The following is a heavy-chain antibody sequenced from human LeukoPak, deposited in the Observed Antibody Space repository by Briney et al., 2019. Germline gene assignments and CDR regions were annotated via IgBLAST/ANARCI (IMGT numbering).Heavy chain of an antibody. V-gene: IGHV3-48*01. CDR1: GFTFSIYS. CDR2: ISSSSSTI. CDR3: TTLNFHDT. J-gene: IGHJ5*02. D-gene: IGHD3-9*01. Sequence: PGGSLRLSCAASGFTFSIYSMSWVRQAPGKGLEWVSYISSSSSTISYADSVKGRFTISRDDAKNSLYLQMNSLRVEDTAIYYCTTLNFHDTWGQGTLVTVSS.